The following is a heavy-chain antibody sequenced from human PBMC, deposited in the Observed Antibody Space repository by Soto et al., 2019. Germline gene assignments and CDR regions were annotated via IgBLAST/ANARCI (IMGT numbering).Heavy chain of an antibody. Sequence: ASVKVSCKASGYTFTSYYMHWVRQAPGQGLEWMGIINPSGGSTSYAQKFQGRVTMTRDTSTSTVYMELSSLRSEDKAVYYCARSTAVDGTDGYFQHWGQATLVTVSS. D-gene: IGHD6-19*01. J-gene: IGHJ1*01. CDR3: ARSTAVDGTDGYFQH. V-gene: IGHV1-46*01. CDR2: INPSGGST. CDR1: GYTFTSYY.